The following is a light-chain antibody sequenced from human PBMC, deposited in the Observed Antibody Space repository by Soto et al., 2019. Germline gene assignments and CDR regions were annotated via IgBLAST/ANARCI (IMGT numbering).Light chain of an antibody. J-gene: IGKJ1*01. CDR2: KAS. Sequence: IQMTQSPSTLSASVGDRVTITCRASQSITGWLAWFQQKPGKAPKLLICKASSLQSGVSSRFSGSGSGTDLTLTRGSLLPDDFTTYCCEQANHHFPSTFGQGAKVDI. CDR3: EQANHHFPST. V-gene: IGKV1-5*03. CDR1: QSITGW.